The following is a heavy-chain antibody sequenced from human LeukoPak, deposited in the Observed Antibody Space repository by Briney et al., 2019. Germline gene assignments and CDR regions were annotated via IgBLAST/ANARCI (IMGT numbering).Heavy chain of an antibody. D-gene: IGHD1-26*01. Sequence: SETLSLTCTVSGGSISSSYWSWIRQPPGKGLEWIGYIYYSGSTNYNPSLKSRVTMSVVTSKNQFSLKLSSVTAADTAVYYCARDAVGATRRDYFDYWGQGTLVTVSS. J-gene: IGHJ4*02. CDR3: ARDAVGATRRDYFDY. CDR2: IYYSGST. V-gene: IGHV4-59*01. CDR1: GGSISSSY.